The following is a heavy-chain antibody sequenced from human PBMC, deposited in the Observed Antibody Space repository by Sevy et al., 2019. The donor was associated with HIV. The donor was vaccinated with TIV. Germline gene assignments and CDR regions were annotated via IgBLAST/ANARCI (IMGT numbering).Heavy chain of an antibody. CDR2: ISWNSGSI. CDR3: AKAPRPNYYDSSGYYFDY. V-gene: IGHV3-9*01. J-gene: IGHJ4*02. D-gene: IGHD3-22*01. CDR1: GFTFDDYA. Sequence: GGSLRLSCAASGFTFDDYAMHWVRQAPGKGLEWVSGISWNSGSIGYADSVKGRFTISRDNAKNSLYLQMNSLRAEDTALYYCAKAPRPNYYDSSGYYFDYWGQGTLVTDSS.